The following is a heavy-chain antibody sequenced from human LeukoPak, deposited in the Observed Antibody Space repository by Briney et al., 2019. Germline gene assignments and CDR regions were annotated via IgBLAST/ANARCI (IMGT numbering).Heavy chain of an antibody. D-gene: IGHD3-3*01. V-gene: IGHV4-4*07. CDR3: ARTPFLRFLEWTPLA. J-gene: IGHJ5*02. CDR2: IYSSGNT. Sequence: SETLSLTCTVSGGSISSYYWTWIRQPAGKGLEWVGHIYSSGNTNYNPSLKSRVTMSVDTSKNQFSLRLTSVTAANTAVYYCARTPFLRFLEWTPLAWGQGTLVTVSS. CDR1: GGSISSYY.